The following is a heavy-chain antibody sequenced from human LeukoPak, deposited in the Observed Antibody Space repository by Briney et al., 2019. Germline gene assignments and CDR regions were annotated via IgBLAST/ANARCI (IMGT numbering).Heavy chain of an antibody. CDR2: MSPTTGFT. CDR3: ARVGQDYYYGMDV. J-gene: IGHJ6*02. V-gene: IGHV3-11*06. Sequence: GGSLRLSCGASGFTFSRYSMSWIRQAPGKGLEWVSYMSPTTGFTNYADSLKGRFTISRDNAKNSLYLQMNSLRAEDTAVYYCARVGQDYYYGMDVWGQGTTVTVSS. CDR1: GFTFSRYS.